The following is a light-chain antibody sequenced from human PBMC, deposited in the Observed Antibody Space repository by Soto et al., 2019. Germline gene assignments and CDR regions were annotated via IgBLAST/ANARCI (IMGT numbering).Light chain of an antibody. CDR2: EVS. CDR1: SSDVGGYNY. Sequence: QSALTQPPSASGSPGQSVTISCTGTSSDVGGYNYVSWYQQHPGKAPKLMIYEVSKRPSGVPDRFSGSKSGNTASLTVSGLQADDEADYYCSSYAGSNNVVFCGGTKVTVL. CDR3: SSYAGSNNVV. J-gene: IGLJ2*01. V-gene: IGLV2-8*01.